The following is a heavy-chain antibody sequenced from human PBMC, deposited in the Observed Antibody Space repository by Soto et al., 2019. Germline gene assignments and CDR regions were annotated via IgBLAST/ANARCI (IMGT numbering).Heavy chain of an antibody. CDR3: AKEGGLSGSYYISSSYYFDY. D-gene: IGHD1-26*01. V-gene: IGHV3-30*18. J-gene: IGHJ4*02. CDR2: ISYDGSNT. Sequence: QVQLVESVGGVVQPGRSLRLSCVASGFTFSSYGMHWVRQAPDKGLEWVAIISYDGSNTYYADSVKGRFTISRDNSKNTLYLQMNSLRAEDTSVYYCAKEGGLSGSYYISSSYYFDYWGQGTLVTVSS. CDR1: GFTFSSYG.